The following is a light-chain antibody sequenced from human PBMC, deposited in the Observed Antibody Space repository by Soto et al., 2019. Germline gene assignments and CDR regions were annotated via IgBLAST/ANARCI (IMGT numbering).Light chain of an antibody. V-gene: IGKV3D-20*02. Sequence: EIVVTQSPGTMSLSPGEGCTRSGVASQSVSSNYLAWYQQKPGQAPRLLIYGAYNRATGITDRFSGSGSGTDFTLTISSLEPEDFAVYYCQPRSDWPPTFGGGTQVEIK. CDR3: QPRSDWPPT. J-gene: IGKJ4*01. CDR1: QSVSSNY. CDR2: GAY.